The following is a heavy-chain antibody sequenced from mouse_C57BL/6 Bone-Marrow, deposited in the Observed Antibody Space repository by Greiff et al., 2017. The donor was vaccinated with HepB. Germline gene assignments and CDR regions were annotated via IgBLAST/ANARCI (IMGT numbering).Heavy chain of an antibody. CDR3: VTTIVTTRFAY. D-gene: IGHD2-5*01. Sequence: VQLQQSGAELVRPGPSVKVSCKASGYAFTNYLIEWVKQRPGQGLEWIGVINPGSGGTNYNEKFKGKATLTADKSSSTAYMQLSSLTSEDSAVYFCVTTIVTTRFAYWGQGTLVTVSA. J-gene: IGHJ3*01. V-gene: IGHV1-54*01. CDR1: GYAFTNYL. CDR2: INPGSGGT.